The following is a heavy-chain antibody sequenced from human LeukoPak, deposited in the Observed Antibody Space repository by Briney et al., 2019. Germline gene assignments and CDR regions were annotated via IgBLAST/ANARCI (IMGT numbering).Heavy chain of an antibody. CDR1: GGSISSSSYY. V-gene: IGHV4-39*01. CDR2: IYYSGST. J-gene: IGHJ6*02. D-gene: IGHD6-13*01. CDR3: ARHEYSSSLTINYYYYGMDV. Sequence: SETLSLTCTVSGGSISSSSYYWGWIRQPPGKGLEWIGSIYYSGSTYYNPSLKSRVTISVDTSKNQFSLKLSSVTAADTAVYYCARHEYSSSLTINYYYYGMDVWGQGTTVTVSS.